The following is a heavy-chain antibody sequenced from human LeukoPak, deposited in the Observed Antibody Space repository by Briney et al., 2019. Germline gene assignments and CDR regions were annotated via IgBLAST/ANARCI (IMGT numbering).Heavy chain of an antibody. CDR3: ARERGGGGSYSDY. V-gene: IGHV3-11*04. D-gene: IGHD1-26*01. CDR2: ISSSGNTI. CDR1: GFTFSDYY. J-gene: IGHJ4*02. Sequence: GGSLRLSCAASGFTFSDYYMSWIRQAPGKGLEWVSYISSSGNTIYYADSVKGRFTISRDNAKKSVSLQMNSLRGEDTAVYYCARERGGGGSYSDYWGQGTLVTVSS.